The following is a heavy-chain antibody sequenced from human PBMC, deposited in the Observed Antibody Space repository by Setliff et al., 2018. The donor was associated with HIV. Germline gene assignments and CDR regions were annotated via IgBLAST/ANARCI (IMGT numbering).Heavy chain of an antibody. CDR2: IYYNGNT. V-gene: IGHV4-39*07. CDR3: AAASSWDPLLDY. CDR1: GASISSNSYY. Sequence: SETLSLTCSVSGASISSNSYYWGWIRQPPGKGLEWVGSIYYNGNTFYNQSLQSRVTISLDTSKNQFSLELRSVTAADTALYYCAAASSWDPLLDYWGQGTLVTVSS. J-gene: IGHJ4*02. D-gene: IGHD6-13*01.